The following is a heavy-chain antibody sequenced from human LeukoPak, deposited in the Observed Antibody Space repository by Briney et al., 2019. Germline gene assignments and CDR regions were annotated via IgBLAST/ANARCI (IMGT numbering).Heavy chain of an antibody. V-gene: IGHV3-66*01. CDR1: GFTVSSNY. J-gene: IGHJ4*02. D-gene: IGHD6-19*01. CDR2: IYSGGST. CDR3: ARDPRGYSSGWGTDLGY. Sequence: QSGGSLRLSCAASGFTVSSNYMSWVRQAPGKGLEWVSVIYSGGSTYYADSVKGRFTISRDNSKNTLYLQMNSLRAEDTAVYYCARDPRGYSSGWGTDLGYWGQGTLVTVSS.